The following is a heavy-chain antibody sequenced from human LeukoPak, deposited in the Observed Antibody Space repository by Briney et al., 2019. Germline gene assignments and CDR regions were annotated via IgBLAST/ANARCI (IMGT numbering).Heavy chain of an antibody. CDR1: GGSISSGGYS. J-gene: IGHJ4*02. D-gene: IGHD3-22*01. CDR2: IYHSGST. Sequence: SETLSLTCAVSGGSISSGGYSWSWIRQPPGKGLEWIGYIYHSGSTYYNPSLKSRVTISVDRSKNQFSLKLSSVTAADTAVYYCVSYSSGYLVLDYWGQGTLVTVSS. CDR3: VSYSSGYLVLDY. V-gene: IGHV4-30-2*01.